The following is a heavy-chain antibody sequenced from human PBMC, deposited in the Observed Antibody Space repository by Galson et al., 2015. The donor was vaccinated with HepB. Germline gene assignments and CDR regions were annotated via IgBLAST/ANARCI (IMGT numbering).Heavy chain of an antibody. J-gene: IGHJ4*02. CDR1: GYTFTSYG. CDR2: ISAYNGNT. V-gene: IGHV1-18*04. Sequence: SVKVSCKASGYTFTSYGISWVRQAPGQGLEWMGWISAYNGNTNYAQKLQGRVTMTTDTSTSTAYMELRSPRSDDTAVYYCARGHGYFDSSGYYPLDYRGQGTLVTVSS. CDR3: ARGHGYFDSSGYYPLDY. D-gene: IGHD3-22*01.